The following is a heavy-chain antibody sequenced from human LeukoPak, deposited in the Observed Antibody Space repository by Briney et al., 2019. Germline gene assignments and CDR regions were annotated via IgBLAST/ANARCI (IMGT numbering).Heavy chain of an antibody. CDR2: IGTAGVT. V-gene: IGHV3-13*01. J-gene: IGHJ5*02. CDR1: GVIFSNYD. Sequence: GGSLRLSCAASGVIFSNYDMHWVRQAAGKGLEWVSGIGTAGVTYYPGSVKGRFTISRENAKNSLYLHMNSLSAGDTAMYYCASSPAYSSSWYAIDTWGQGTLVTVSS. D-gene: IGHD6-13*01. CDR3: ASSPAYSSSWYAIDT.